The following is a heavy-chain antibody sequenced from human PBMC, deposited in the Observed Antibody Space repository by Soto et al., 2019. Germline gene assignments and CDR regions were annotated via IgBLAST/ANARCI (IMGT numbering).Heavy chain of an antibody. J-gene: IGHJ4*02. CDR3: ARDSSSWNYLV. CDR1: GGSFSGYY. CDR2: IYYSGST. V-gene: IGHV4-59*01. D-gene: IGHD1-7*01. Sequence: PSETLSLTCDVYGGSFSGYYWSWIRQSPGKGLEWIGYIYYSGSTNYNPSLKSRVTISVDTSKNQFSLKLSSVTAADTAVYYCARDSSSWNYLVWGQGTLVTVS.